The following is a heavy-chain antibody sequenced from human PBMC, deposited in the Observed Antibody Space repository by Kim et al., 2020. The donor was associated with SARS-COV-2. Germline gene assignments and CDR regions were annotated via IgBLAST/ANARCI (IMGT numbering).Heavy chain of an antibody. CDR3: TTDSGTLDY. CDR2: GTT. V-gene: IGHV3-15*01. Sequence: GTTDYAAPVKGRFTISRDDSKNTLYLQMNSLKTEDTAVYYCTTDSGTLDYWGQGTLVTVSS. J-gene: IGHJ4*02. D-gene: IGHD1-26*01.